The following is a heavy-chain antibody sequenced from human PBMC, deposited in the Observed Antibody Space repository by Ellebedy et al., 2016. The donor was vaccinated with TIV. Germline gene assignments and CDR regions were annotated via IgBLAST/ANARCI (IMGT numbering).Heavy chain of an antibody. V-gene: IGHV3-48*01. Sequence: GESLKIPXAASGFTFSSYAMNWVRQAPGKGLEWVSYISSSSSTIYYADSVKGRFTISRDNAKNSLYLQMNSLRAEDTAVYYCARDGIQLWSYFDYWGQGTLVTVSS. CDR3: ARDGIQLWSYFDY. CDR2: ISSSSSTI. J-gene: IGHJ4*02. CDR1: GFTFSSYA. D-gene: IGHD5-18*01.